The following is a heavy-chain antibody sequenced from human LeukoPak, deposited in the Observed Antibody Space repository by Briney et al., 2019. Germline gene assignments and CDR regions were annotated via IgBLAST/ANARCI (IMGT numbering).Heavy chain of an antibody. CDR2: VNGNGGSP. CDR1: GFSFSTYA. CDR3: AKSLYGGCDY. V-gene: IGHV3-23*01. Sequence: GGSLRLSCAASGFSFSTYAMSWVRQAPGKGLEWVSGVNGNGGSPSYADSVKGRFTICRDNSKNTVYLQMNSLRVEDTAVYYCAKSLYGGCDYWGQGTVVTVSS. J-gene: IGHJ4*02. D-gene: IGHD3-16*02.